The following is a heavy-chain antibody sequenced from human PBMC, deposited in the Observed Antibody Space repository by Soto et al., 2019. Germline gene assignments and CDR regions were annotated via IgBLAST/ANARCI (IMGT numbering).Heavy chain of an antibody. Sequence: ASVKVSCKASGGTFSSYAISWVRQAPGQGLEWMGGIIPIFGTANYAQKFQGRVTITADKSTSTAYMELSSLRSEDTAVYYCARDLTNYYDSSGYYALDYWGQGTLVTVYS. CDR2: IIPIFGTA. CDR1: GGTFSSYA. D-gene: IGHD3-22*01. CDR3: ARDLTNYYDSSGYYALDY. J-gene: IGHJ4*02. V-gene: IGHV1-69*06.